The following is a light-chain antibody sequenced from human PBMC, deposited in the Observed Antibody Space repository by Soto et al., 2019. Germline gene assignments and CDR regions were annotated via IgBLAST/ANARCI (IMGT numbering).Light chain of an antibody. Sequence: QSVLTQPASVSGSPGQSITISCIGTGSDIGNYNYVSWYQHHPGKAPKLMIYEASNRPPGVSSRFSGSKSGNTASLTISGLQAEDEADYYCSSYTTSSNWVFGGGTQLTVL. CDR3: SSYTTSSNWV. CDR2: EAS. J-gene: IGLJ3*02. CDR1: GSDIGNYNY. V-gene: IGLV2-14*01.